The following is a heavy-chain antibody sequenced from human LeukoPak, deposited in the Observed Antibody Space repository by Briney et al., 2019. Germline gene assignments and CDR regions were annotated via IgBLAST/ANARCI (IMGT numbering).Heavy chain of an antibody. CDR2: ISGSGGST. Sequence: GGSLRLSCAASGFTFSSYAMSWVRQAPGKGLEWVSAISGSGGSTYYADSVKGRFTISRDNSKNTLYLQMNSLRAEDTAVYYCAKDWDYDSSGYYGYWGQGTLVTVSP. D-gene: IGHD3-22*01. CDR1: GFTFSSYA. J-gene: IGHJ4*02. CDR3: AKDWDYDSSGYYGY. V-gene: IGHV3-23*01.